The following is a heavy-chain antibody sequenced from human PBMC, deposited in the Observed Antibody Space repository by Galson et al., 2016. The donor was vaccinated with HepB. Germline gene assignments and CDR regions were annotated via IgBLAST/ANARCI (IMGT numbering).Heavy chain of an antibody. CDR2: IYWDDDK. D-gene: IGHD4-17*01. J-gene: IGHJ4*02. CDR1: GFSFNTNGGVG. CDR3: ARRDIGDRPAFVY. V-gene: IGHV2-5*02. Sequence: PALVKPTQTLTLTCTFSGFSFNTNGGVGVGWIRQSPGKALEWLGIIYWDDDKRYSPSLKNRVTITKDTSKNQVVLTMTNMDPVDTGSYYCARRDIGDRPAFVYWGQGALVSVSS.